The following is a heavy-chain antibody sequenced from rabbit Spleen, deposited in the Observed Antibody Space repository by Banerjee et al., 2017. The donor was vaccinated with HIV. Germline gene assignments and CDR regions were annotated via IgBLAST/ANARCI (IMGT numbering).Heavy chain of an antibody. CDR1: GFSFSNNYV. D-gene: IGHD3-1*01. Sequence: QSLEESGGGLVKPGASLTLTCTASGFSFSNNYVMCWVRQASGKGLEWIACIRAGGSGSTYYANWVNGRFTISRSTSLNTVTLQMNSLTAADTATYFCARDGDGSSNYYFNLWGPGTLVTVS. V-gene: IGHV1S40*01. CDR2: IRAGGSGST. J-gene: IGHJ4*01. CDR3: ARDGDGSSNYYFNL.